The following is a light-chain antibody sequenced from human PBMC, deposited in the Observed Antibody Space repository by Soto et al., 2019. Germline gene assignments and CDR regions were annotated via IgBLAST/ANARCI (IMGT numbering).Light chain of an antibody. CDR1: QSVSSS. V-gene: IGKV3-11*01. CDR3: QQRSNWPPEVT. Sequence: EIVLTQSPDTLSLSPGERATLSCRASQSVSSSLAWYQQKPGQAPRLLIYDASNRATGIPARCSGSGSGTDFTLTISSLEPEDVAVYYCQQRSNWPPEVTFGPGTKVDIK. J-gene: IGKJ3*01. CDR2: DAS.